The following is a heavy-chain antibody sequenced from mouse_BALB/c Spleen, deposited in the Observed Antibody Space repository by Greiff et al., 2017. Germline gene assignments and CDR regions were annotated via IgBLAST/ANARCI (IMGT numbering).Heavy chain of an antibody. Sequence: EVQGVESGGGLVQPGGSMKLSCVASGFTFSNYWMNWVRQSPEKGLEWVAEIRLKSNNYATHYAESVKGRFTISRDDSKSSVYLQMNNLRAEDTGIYYCTSTMITGAWFAYWGQGTLVTVSA. J-gene: IGHJ3*01. D-gene: IGHD2-4*01. CDR2: IRLKSNNYAT. V-gene: IGHV6-6*02. CDR1: GFTFSNYW. CDR3: TSTMITGAWFAY.